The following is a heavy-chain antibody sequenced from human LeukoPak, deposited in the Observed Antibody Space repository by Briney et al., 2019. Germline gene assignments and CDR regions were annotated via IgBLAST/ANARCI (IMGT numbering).Heavy chain of an antibody. CDR1: GGTFSSYA. CDR3: ARGDVVVVAAGGMYFQH. D-gene: IGHD2-15*01. J-gene: IGHJ1*01. V-gene: IGHV1-69*04. Sequence: SVTVSCKASGGTFSSYAISWVRQAPGQGLEWMGRIIPILGIANYAQKFQGRVTITADKSTSTAYMELSSLRSEDTAVYYCARGDVVVVAAGGMYFQHWGQGTLVTVSS. CDR2: IIPILGIA.